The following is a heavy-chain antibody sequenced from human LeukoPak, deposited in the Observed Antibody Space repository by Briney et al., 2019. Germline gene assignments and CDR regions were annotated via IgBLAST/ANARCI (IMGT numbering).Heavy chain of an antibody. J-gene: IGHJ4*02. V-gene: IGHV4-34*01. Sequence: SETLSLTCAVYGGSFSGYYWSWIRQPPGKGLEWIGSIYHSGSTYYNPSLKSRVTISVDTPKNQFSLKLSSVTAADTALYYCARMGGLDYYFDYWGQGTLVTVSS. CDR1: GGSFSGYY. CDR3: ARMGGLDYYFDY. CDR2: IYHSGST. D-gene: IGHD5-12*01.